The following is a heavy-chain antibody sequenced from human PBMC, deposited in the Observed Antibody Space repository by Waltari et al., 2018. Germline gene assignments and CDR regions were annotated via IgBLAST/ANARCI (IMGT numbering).Heavy chain of an antibody. V-gene: IGHV4-61*02. CDR2: IYTSGST. J-gene: IGHJ6*03. D-gene: IGHD2-15*01. CDR1: GGSISSGSYY. CDR3: ARERMVAATYYYYYYMDV. Sequence: QVQLQESGPGLVKPSQTLSLTCTVAGGSISSGSYYWRWIRQPAGKGLEWIGRIYTSGSTNYNPSPKSRGTIAVDTSKNQFSLKLSYGTAADTAVYYCARERMVAATYYYYYYMDVWGKGTTVTVSS.